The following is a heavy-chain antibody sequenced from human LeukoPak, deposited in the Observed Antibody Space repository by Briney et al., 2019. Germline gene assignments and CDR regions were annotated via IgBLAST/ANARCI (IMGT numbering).Heavy chain of an antibody. V-gene: IGHV3-11*04. CDR3: ARALRDAFDI. J-gene: IGHJ3*02. CDR1: GFTFSDYY. CDR2: ISPRSNTI. Sequence: GGSLRLSCAASGFTFSDYYMSWIRQAPGKGLEWISYISPRSNTIYYADSVKGRFTISRDNAKNSLYLQINGLRAEDTAVYYCARALRDAFDIWGQGTMVTVSS. D-gene: IGHD3-10*01.